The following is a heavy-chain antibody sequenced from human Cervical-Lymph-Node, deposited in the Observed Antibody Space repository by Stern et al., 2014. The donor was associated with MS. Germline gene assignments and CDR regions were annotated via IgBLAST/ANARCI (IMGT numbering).Heavy chain of an antibody. CDR2: RNPNSGNT. CDR3: ARGHLFDWLTHDIIDY. CDR1: GYTFTSYD. J-gene: IGHJ4*02. D-gene: IGHD3-9*01. V-gene: IGHV1-8*01. Sequence: QVQLVQSGAEVKKPGASVKVSCKASGYTFTSYDINWVRQATGQGLEWMGWRNPNSGNTGYAQKFQGRVTMTRNTSISTAYMELSSLRSEDTAVYYCARGHLFDWLTHDIIDYWGQGTLVTVSS.